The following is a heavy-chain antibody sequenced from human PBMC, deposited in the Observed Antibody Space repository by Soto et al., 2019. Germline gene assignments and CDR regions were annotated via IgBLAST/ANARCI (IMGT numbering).Heavy chain of an antibody. CDR3: ARAGTGWYWFDP. CDR1: GFTFSSYW. J-gene: IGHJ5*02. D-gene: IGHD6-19*01. V-gene: IGHV3-74*01. CDR2: INYDGSTT. Sequence: GGSLRLSCAASGFTFSSYWMHWVRQVPGKGLVWVSRINYDGSTTSYADSVKGRFTISRDNARNTLYLQMNSLRAEDTAVYYCARAGTGWYWFDPWGQGTLVTSPQ.